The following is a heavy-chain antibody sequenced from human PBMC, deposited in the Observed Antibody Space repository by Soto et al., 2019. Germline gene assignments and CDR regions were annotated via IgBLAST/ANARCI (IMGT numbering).Heavy chain of an antibody. CDR2: ISYDGNNK. V-gene: IGHV3-30*03. J-gene: IGHJ6*02. CDR3: ARALGYCSGGSCYPPGYYYGMDV. Sequence: QVQLVESGGGVVQPGRSLRLSCAASGFTFSSFGMHWLRQAPGTGLVWVAVISYDGNNKYYADSVKGRFPISRDNSKNTLYLLMNSLGAEDTAVYYCARALGYCSGGSCYPPGYYYGMDVWGQGTTVTVSS. D-gene: IGHD2-15*01. CDR1: GFTFSSFG.